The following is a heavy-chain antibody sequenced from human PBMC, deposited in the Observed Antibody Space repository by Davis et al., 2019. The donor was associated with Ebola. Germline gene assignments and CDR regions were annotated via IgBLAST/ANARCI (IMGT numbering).Heavy chain of an antibody. CDR1: GGTFSSYA. D-gene: IGHD2-2*02. Sequence: SVKVSCKASGGTFSSYAISWVRQAPGQGLEWMGRIIPILGIANYAQKFQGRVTITADKSTSTAYMELSSLRSDDTAVYSCARHILQSWFDPWGQGTLVTVSS. J-gene: IGHJ5*02. V-gene: IGHV1-69*04. CDR2: IIPILGIA. CDR3: ARHILQSWFDP.